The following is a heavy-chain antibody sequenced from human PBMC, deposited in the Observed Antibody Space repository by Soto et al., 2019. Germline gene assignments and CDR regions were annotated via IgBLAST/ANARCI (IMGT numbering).Heavy chain of an antibody. CDR1: GYAFTTYG. Sequence: QVHLVQSGAEVKKPGASVKVSCQGSGYAFTTYGITWVRQAPGQGLEWMGWISAHNGNTNYAQKRQGRVTETRDTSTSTAYMELRSLRYDDTAVYYCARGRYGDYWGQGALVTVSS. D-gene: IGHD1-1*01. CDR2: ISAHNGNT. V-gene: IGHV1-18*01. J-gene: IGHJ4*02. CDR3: ARGRYGDY.